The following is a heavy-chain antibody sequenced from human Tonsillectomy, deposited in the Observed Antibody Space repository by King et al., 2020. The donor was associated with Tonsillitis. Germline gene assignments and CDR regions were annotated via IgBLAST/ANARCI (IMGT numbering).Heavy chain of an antibody. Sequence: VQLAESGGGLVQPGGSLRLSCAASGFTFSSYWMHWVRQAPGKGLVWVSRINSDGSSTSYADSVKGRFTISRDNAKNTLYLQMNSLRAEDTAVYYCARKGIAVAGTDAFDIWGQGTMVTVSS. CDR3: ARKGIAVAGTDAFDI. CDR2: INSDGSST. V-gene: IGHV3-74*01. CDR1: GFTFSSYW. J-gene: IGHJ3*02. D-gene: IGHD6-19*01.